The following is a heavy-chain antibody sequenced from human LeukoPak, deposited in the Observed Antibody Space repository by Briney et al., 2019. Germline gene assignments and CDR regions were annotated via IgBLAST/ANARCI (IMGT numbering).Heavy chain of an antibody. CDR1: GFTFSSYS. CDR3: ARSSGDY. V-gene: IGHV3-7*01. J-gene: IGHJ4*02. CDR2: IKQDGSEK. Sequence: GGSLRLSCAASGFTFSSYSMNWVRQAPGKGLEWVANIKQDGSEKYYVDSVKGRFTISRDNAKSSLYLQMNSLRAEDTAVYYCARSSGDYWGQGTLVTVSS. D-gene: IGHD6-6*01.